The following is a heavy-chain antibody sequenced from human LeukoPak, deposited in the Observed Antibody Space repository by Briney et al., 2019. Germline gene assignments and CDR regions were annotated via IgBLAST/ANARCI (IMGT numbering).Heavy chain of an antibody. V-gene: IGHV3-23*01. CDR2: INSGGDRT. CDR1: GFTFNSYS. CDR3: AKDFKRDGKWDVDY. J-gene: IGHJ4*02. D-gene: IGHD1-26*01. Sequence: QLGGSLRLSCAGSGFTFNSYSMSWVRQAPGKGLEWVSSINSGGDRTYYADSVKGRFTISRDNSKNTLFLQMNSLRDEDTATYYCAKDFKRDGKWDVDYWGQGTLVTVSS.